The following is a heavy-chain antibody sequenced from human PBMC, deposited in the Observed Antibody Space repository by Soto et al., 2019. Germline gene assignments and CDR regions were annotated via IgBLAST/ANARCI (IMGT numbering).Heavy chain of an antibody. Sequence: GGTLRLSCAASGFTFSSYAMSWVRQAPGKGLEWVAVISYDGSNKYYADSVKGRFTISRDNSKNTLYLQMNSLRAEDTAVYYCARARAVAGYYYYGMDVWGQGTTVTVSS. CDR2: ISYDGSNK. V-gene: IGHV3-30-3*01. D-gene: IGHD6-19*01. CDR1: GFTFSSYA. J-gene: IGHJ6*02. CDR3: ARARAVAGYYYYGMDV.